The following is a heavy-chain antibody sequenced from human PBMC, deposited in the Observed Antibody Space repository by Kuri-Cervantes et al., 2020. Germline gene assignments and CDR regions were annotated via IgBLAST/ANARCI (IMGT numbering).Heavy chain of an antibody. CDR3: AKERIAVAGTPDY. V-gene: IGHV3-13*01. CDR1: GFTFSSYD. D-gene: IGHD6-19*01. J-gene: IGHJ4*02. Sequence: GESLKISCAASGFTFSSYDMHWVRQATGKGLEWVSAIGTAGDTYYPGSVKGRFTISRDNSKNTLYLQMNSLRAEDTAVYYCAKERIAVAGTPDYWGQGTLVTVSS. CDR2: IGTAGDT.